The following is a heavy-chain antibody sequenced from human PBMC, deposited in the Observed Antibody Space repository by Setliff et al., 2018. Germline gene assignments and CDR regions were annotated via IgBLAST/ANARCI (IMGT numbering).Heavy chain of an antibody. CDR1: GDSISSGDYF. Sequence: ASETLSLTCTVSGDSISSGDYFWSWIRQPPGKGLEWIAYIYHSGGAYYNPSLKSRVTMSVDTSKNQFSLHLTSVTAADTAVYYCAREVGTSTSSDAFDVWGQGMMVTVS. CDR2: IYHSGGA. J-gene: IGHJ3*01. D-gene: IGHD1-26*01. V-gene: IGHV4-30-4*08. CDR3: AREVGTSTSSDAFDV.